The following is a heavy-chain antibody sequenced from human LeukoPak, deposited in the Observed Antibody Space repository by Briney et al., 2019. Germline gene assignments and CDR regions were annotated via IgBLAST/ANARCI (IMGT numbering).Heavy chain of an antibody. V-gene: IGHV1-69*13. CDR1: GGTFISYA. CDR3: ARSSGNHLLFAWYFYL. Sequence: ASVKVSCKASGGTFISYAISWVGQAPGQGLEWMGGIITIFGRGKYAQKFQGRVTNNADEKTSTASIDLTSLTSEHTAVYYCARSSGNHLLFAWYFYLRGRGTLVTVSS. CDR2: IITIFGRG. J-gene: IGHJ2*01. D-gene: IGHD2-2*01.